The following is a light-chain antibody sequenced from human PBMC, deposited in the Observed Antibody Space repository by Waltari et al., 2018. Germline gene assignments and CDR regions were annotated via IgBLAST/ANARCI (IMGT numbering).Light chain of an antibody. CDR1: QTISRY. CDR2: AAS. J-gene: IGKJ1*01. V-gene: IGKV1-39*01. CDR3: QQSHSFTRT. Sequence: DIQMTQSPSSLSASVGDRVPITCRASQTISRYLNWYQQKPGKAPNLLIYAASSMQSGVSSRFSGSGAGRDVNHIITSLQTEDFATYYCQQSHSFTRTFSQGPKVEIK.